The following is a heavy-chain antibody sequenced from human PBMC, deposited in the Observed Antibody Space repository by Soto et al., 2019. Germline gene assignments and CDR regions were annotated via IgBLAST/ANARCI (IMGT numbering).Heavy chain of an antibody. D-gene: IGHD6-6*01. V-gene: IGHV3-30*18. J-gene: IGHJ6*02. Sequence: QVPLVESGGGVVQPGRSLRLSCAASGFTFSSYGMHWVRQAPGKGLEWVAVISYDGSNKYYADSVKGRFTISRDNSKNTLYLQMNSLRAEDTAVYYCAKEGAARPVYYYYYGMDVWDQGTTVTVSS. CDR2: ISYDGSNK. CDR3: AKEGAARPVYYYYYGMDV. CDR1: GFTFSSYG.